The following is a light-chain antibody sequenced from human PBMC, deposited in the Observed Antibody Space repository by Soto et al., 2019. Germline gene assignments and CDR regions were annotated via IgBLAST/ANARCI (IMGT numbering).Light chain of an antibody. J-gene: IGKJ2*01. CDR1: QRGNSY. Sequence: ILLTKSPATLSLSPGGRATLSCRASQRGNSYLAWYQQKPGQAPRLLIYDASNRATGIPARFSGSGSGTDFTLTISSLEPEDFAVYYCQQRSNWPYMYTFGQGTKLEIK. CDR3: QQRSNWPYMYT. CDR2: DAS. V-gene: IGKV3-11*01.